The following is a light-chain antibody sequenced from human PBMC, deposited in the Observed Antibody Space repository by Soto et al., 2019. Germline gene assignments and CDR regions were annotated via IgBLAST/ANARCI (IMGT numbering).Light chain of an antibody. CDR3: CSYAGNPYV. CDR1: SSDVGSYNS. J-gene: IGLJ1*01. V-gene: IGLV2-23*01. Sequence: QSVLTQPASVSGSPGQSIAISCTGTSSDVGSYNSVSWYQQHPGKAPKLMIYEGSKRPSGVSDRFSGSKSGNTASLTISVLQAEDEADYYCCSYAGNPYVFGTGTKLTVL. CDR2: EGS.